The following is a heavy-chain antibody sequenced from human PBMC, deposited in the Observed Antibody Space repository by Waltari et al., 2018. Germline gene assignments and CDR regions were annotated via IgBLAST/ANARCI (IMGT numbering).Heavy chain of an antibody. Sequence: VQLVQSGAEVKKPGASVKVSCKASGYPFTGYYMHWVRQAPGQGLEWMGWINPNSGGTNYAQKFQGWVTMTRDTSISTAYMELSRLRSDDTAVYYCARGDGYNWGGDHTDYWGQGTLVTVSS. CDR3: ARGDGYNWGGDHTDY. D-gene: IGHD5-12*01. V-gene: IGHV1-2*04. J-gene: IGHJ4*02. CDR1: GYPFTGYY. CDR2: INPNSGGT.